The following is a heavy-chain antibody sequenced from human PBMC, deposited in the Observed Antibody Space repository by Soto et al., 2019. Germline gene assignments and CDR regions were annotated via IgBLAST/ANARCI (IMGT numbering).Heavy chain of an antibody. V-gene: IGHV1-8*01. CDR1: GYTCTSYD. CDR3: ARSTNDYGDRH. Sequence: QVQLVQSRAEVKEPGASVKVSCKASGYTCTSYDIYWVRQATGQGHEWMGWMNPNSGNTGYAQKFQGRVTMTRNTSISTAYTELSSLRSEDTAVYYCARSTNDYGDRHWGQGTLVTVSS. J-gene: IGHJ4*02. CDR2: MNPNSGNT. D-gene: IGHD4-17*01.